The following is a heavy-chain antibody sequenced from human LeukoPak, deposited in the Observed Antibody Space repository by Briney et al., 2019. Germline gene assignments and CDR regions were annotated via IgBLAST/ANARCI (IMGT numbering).Heavy chain of an antibody. CDR3: VRDFRSADY. Sequence: GGSLRLSCTASGFTFSNYCMHWVRQTPGKGLIWVSRICPGGTIANYADSVKGRFTISRDDAKNMMFLQMNSLRADDTAVYYCVRDFRSADYWGQGILVTVSS. V-gene: IGHV3-74*01. CDR2: ICPGGTIA. CDR1: GFTFSNYC. J-gene: IGHJ4*02.